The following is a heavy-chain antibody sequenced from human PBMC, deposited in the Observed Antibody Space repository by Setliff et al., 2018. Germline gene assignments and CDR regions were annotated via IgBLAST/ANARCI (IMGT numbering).Heavy chain of an antibody. CDR2: INHRGST. D-gene: IGHD2-15*01. Sequence: SETLSLTCAAYGGTFSDYYWTWIRQPPGKGLEWVGEINHRGSTTYNPSLKSRVTISVDTSKDQFSLKVISMTAADTAVYYCARGRNIVARLLDSWGQGTLVTVSS. CDR3: ARGRNIVARLLDS. J-gene: IGHJ4*02. V-gene: IGHV4-34*01. CDR1: GGTFSDYY.